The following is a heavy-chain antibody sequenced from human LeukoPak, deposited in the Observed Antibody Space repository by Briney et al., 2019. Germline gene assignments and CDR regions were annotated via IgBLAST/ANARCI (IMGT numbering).Heavy chain of an antibody. V-gene: IGHV3-21*04. CDR1: GFTFGSHA. CDR2: ISRNSLYM. Sequence: GGSLRLSCVASGFTFGSHAMNWVRQAPGKGLEWVSSISRNSLYMYYADSLKGRFTISRDSAKNSLYLQMDSLRAEDTAVYYCARDKVGHDFWSGYSDFWGQGTLVTVSS. D-gene: IGHD3-3*01. CDR3: ARDKVGHDFWSGYSDF. J-gene: IGHJ4*02.